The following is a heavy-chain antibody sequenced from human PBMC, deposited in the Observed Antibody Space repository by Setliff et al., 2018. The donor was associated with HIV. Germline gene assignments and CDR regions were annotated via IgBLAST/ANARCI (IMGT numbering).Heavy chain of an antibody. D-gene: IGHD4-17*01. CDR1: GGTFSTYA. CDR3: AACGASAYYYYYMDV. CDR2: ITPFLNLT. Sequence: SVKVSCKASGGTFSTYAITWVRQAPGQGLQWVGGITPFLNLTHYAQQFQGTVTITADKSTSTAYMEMTSLRFEDTAVYYCAACGASAYYYYYMDVWGAGTTVTVSS. V-gene: IGHV1-69*10. J-gene: IGHJ6*03.